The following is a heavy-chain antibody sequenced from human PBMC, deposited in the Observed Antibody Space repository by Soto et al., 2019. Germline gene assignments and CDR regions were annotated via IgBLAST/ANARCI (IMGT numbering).Heavy chain of an antibody. J-gene: IGHJ4*02. CDR1: GFTVTSHY. CDR3: ARDLYFDY. V-gene: IGHV3-66*01. CDR2: IYSGGST. Sequence: GGALRLSCAASGFTVTSHYMSWVRQAPGKGLEWVSVIYSGGSTYYAVSVKGRFTISRDNSKNTLYLQMNSLRAEDTAVYYCARDLYFDYWGQGTLVTVSS.